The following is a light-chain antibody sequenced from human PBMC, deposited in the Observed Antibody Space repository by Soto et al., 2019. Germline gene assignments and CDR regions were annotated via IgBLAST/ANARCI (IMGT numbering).Light chain of an antibody. CDR1: QTVRNNY. J-gene: IGKJ4*01. CDR3: QQFSSYPRT. CDR2: DAS. V-gene: IGKV3-20*01. Sequence: EFVLTQSPGTLSLSPGERATLSCRASQTVRNNYLAWYQQKPGQAPRLLIYDASSRATGIPDRFSGGGSGTDFTLTISRLEPEEFAVYYCQQFSSYPRTVGGGTKVEIK.